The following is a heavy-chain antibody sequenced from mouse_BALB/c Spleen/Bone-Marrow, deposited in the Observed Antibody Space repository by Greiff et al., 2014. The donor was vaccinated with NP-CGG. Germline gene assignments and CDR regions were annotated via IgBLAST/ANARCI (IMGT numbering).Heavy chain of an antibody. V-gene: IGHV2-9*02. J-gene: IGHJ2*01. CDR1: GFSLTNYG. CDR2: IWAGGST. CDR3: ARDRNSLLRLRYFDF. D-gene: IGHD1-2*01. Sequence: VKLQESGPGLVAPSQSLSITCTVSGFSLTNYGLHWVRQPPGKGLEWLGVIWAGGSTNYNSALMSRLSISKDNSKSQVSLKMHSLQTDDTAMYYCARDRNSLLRLRYFDFWGQGTTLTVSS.